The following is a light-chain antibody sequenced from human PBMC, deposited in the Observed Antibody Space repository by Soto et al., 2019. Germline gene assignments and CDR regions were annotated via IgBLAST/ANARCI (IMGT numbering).Light chain of an antibody. J-gene: IGKJ1*01. CDR2: GAS. CDR3: QQYGSSRT. CDR1: QSVSSK. Sequence: EIVMTQSPATLSVSPGERATLSCRASQSVSSKLAWYQQKPGQAPRLLIYGASTRATGIPARFSGSGSGTDFTLIISRLEPEDFAVYYCQQYGSSRTFGQGTKVDIK. V-gene: IGKV3-15*01.